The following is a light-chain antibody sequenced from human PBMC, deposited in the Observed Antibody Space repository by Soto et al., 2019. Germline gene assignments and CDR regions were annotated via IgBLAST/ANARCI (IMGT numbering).Light chain of an antibody. J-gene: IGLJ3*02. CDR3: GTWDDSLSVWV. Sequence: QSVLTLPPSASGTPGQRVTISCSGSRSNIGINPVSWYQKLPGTAPKVVIYNNNQRPSGVPDRFSGSKSGTSASLAFSGPQSADEAEYYCGTWDDSLSVWVFGGGTKLTVL. CDR1: RSNIGINP. CDR2: NNN. V-gene: IGLV1-44*01.